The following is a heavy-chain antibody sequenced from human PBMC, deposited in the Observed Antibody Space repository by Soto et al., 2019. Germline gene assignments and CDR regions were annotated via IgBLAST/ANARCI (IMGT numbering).Heavy chain of an antibody. J-gene: IGHJ5*01. CDR3: ARTVRGVINLFAS. CDR1: GGSISSYY. CDR2: IYYSGST. D-gene: IGHD3-10*01. Sequence: SETLSLTCTVSGGSISSYYWSWIRQPPGKGLEWIGYIYYSGSTNYNPSLKSRVTISVDTSKNQFSLKLSSVTAADTAVYYCARTVRGVINLFASRGQGSPVTVSS. V-gene: IGHV4-59*01.